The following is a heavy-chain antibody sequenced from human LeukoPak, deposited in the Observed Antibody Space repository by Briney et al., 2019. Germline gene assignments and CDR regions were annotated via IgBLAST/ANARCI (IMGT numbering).Heavy chain of an antibody. CDR2: ISSSSSTI. J-gene: IGHJ3*02. Sequence: GALRLSCAASGFTFSSYSMNWVRQAPGKGLEWVSYISSSSSTIYYADSVKGRFTISRDNAKNSLYLQMNSLRAEDTALYYCAKDLAYSSSWPDAFDIWGQGTMVTVSS. CDR1: GFTFSSYS. D-gene: IGHD6-13*01. CDR3: AKDLAYSSSWPDAFDI. V-gene: IGHV3-48*01.